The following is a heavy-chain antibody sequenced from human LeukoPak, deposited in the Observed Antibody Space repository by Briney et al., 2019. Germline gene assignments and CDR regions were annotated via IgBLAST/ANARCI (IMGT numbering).Heavy chain of an antibody. CDR2: IKQDRSEK. CDR1: GFTFSNYW. Sequence: GGSLRLPCAASGFTFSNYWMSWVRQAPGKGLEWVANIKQDRSEKYYVDSVKGRFTISRDNAKNSLYLQMNSLRAEDTAVYYCARSGLNRFDYWGQGTLVTVSS. CDR3: ARSGLNRFDY. D-gene: IGHD2-15*01. J-gene: IGHJ4*02. V-gene: IGHV3-7*01.